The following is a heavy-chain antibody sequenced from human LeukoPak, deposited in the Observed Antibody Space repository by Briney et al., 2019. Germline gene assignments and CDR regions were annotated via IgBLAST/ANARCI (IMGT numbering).Heavy chain of an antibody. V-gene: IGHV3-49*04. CDR2: IRSKAYGGTT. Sequence: SLRLSCTASGFTFGDYAMSWVRQAPGKGLEWVGFIRSKAYGGTTEYAASVKGRFTISRDDSKSIAYLQMNSLKTEDTAVYYCTRGAYCSGGRCPGPFDIWGQGTTVTVSS. CDR1: GFTFGDYA. J-gene: IGHJ3*02. CDR3: TRGAYCSGGRCPGPFDI. D-gene: IGHD2-15*01.